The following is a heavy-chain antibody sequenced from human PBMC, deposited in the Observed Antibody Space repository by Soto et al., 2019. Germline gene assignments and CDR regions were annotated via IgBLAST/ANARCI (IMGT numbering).Heavy chain of an antibody. CDR1: GFTFSSYA. Sequence: GGSLRLSCAASGFTFSSYAMSWVRQAPGKGLEWVSAISGSGSSAYFADSVKGRFTISRDNSKNTLYLQMNSLRAEDTALYYCAKAAEGRKSSYYYYYMDVWGKGTTVTVSS. CDR2: ISGSGSSA. CDR3: AKAAEGRKSSYYYYYMDV. V-gene: IGHV3-23*01. D-gene: IGHD6-19*01. J-gene: IGHJ6*03.